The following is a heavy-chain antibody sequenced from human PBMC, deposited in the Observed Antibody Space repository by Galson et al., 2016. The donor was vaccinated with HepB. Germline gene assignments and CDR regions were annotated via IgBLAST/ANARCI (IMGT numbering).Heavy chain of an antibody. J-gene: IGHJ4*01. CDR1: HGSISTDNW. V-gene: IGHV4-4*02. Sequence: SETLSLTCAVSHGSISTDNWWSWVRQFPGKGLEWIGEISHSGTTNYNPSLKSRVTLSVDKFKNHFSLNLLSVTAADSAVYYCARVRCNGGDCFSRTLGDYFDSWGQGTLVTVSS. D-gene: IGHD2-21*02. CDR3: ARVRCNGGDCFSRTLGDYFDS. CDR2: ISHSGTT.